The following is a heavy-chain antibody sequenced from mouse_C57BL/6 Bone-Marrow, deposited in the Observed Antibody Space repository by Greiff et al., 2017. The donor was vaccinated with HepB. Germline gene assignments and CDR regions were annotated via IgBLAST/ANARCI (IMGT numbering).Heavy chain of an antibody. CDR1: GYTFTSYW. D-gene: IGHD5-5*01. J-gene: IGHJ2*01. Sequence: QVQLQQPGAELVKPGASVKLSCKASGYTFTSYWMQWVKQRPGQGLEWIGEIDPSDSYTNYNQKFKGKATLTVDTSSSTAYMQLSNLTSEDSAVYYCAPYLGYWGQGTTLTVSS. CDR3: APYLGY. CDR2: IDPSDSYT. V-gene: IGHV1-50*01.